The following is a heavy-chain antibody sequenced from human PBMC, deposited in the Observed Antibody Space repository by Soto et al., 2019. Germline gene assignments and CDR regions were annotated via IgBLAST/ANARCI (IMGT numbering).Heavy chain of an antibody. CDR3: ARDRGYSYGTIDY. CDR1: GFTVSSYA. Sequence: QVQLVESGGGVVQPGRSLRLSCAASGFTVSSYAMHWVRQAPGKGLEWVAVISFDGSNKYYADSVKGRFTISRDNSQNKLYLQMNSLRAEDTAVYYCARDRGYSYGTIDYWGQGTLVTVSS. J-gene: IGHJ4*02. D-gene: IGHD5-18*01. CDR2: ISFDGSNK. V-gene: IGHV3-30-3*01.